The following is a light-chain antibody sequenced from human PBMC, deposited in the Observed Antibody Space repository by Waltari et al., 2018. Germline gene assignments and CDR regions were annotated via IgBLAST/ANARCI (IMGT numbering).Light chain of an antibody. V-gene: IGKV1-5*03. CDR1: QNINSW. Sequence: DIQMTQSPSILSASVGERVALTCRASQNINSWLAWYQQKPGMAPKLLISKASTLESGVPSRFSGSGSGTEFTLTISSLQPDDLATYYCQQYRTNPWAFGQGTKV. J-gene: IGKJ1*01. CDR3: QQYRTNPWA. CDR2: KAS.